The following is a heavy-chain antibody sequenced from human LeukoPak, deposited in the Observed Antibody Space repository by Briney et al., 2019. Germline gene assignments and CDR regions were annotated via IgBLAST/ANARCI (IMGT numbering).Heavy chain of an antibody. D-gene: IGHD3-10*01. CDR2: IYYSGST. V-gene: IGHV4-59*01. J-gene: IGHJ5*02. Sequence: SETLSLTCTVSGGSISSYYWSWIRQPPGKGLEWIGYIYYSGSTNYNPSLKSRVTISVDTSKNQFSLKLSSVTAADTAVYYCARGGGYYGSGSYPNWFDPWGQGTLVTVSS. CDR3: ARGGGYYGSGSYPNWFDP. CDR1: GGSISSYY.